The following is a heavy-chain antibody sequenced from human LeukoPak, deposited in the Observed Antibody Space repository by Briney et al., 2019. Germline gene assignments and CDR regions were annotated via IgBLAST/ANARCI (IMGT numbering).Heavy chain of an antibody. CDR1: GISITTYY. CDR3: ARDIREGGESHYFDY. J-gene: IGHJ4*02. Sequence: PSETLSLTCTVSGISITTYYWSWIRQPPGKGLGWIGLIHYSVSTTYNPSFKTRVTISIDTAKNQFLLHLSSVTAADTAVYCCARDIREGGESHYFDYWGQGTLVTVTS. CDR2: IHYSVST. D-gene: IGHD3-16*01. V-gene: IGHV4-59*01.